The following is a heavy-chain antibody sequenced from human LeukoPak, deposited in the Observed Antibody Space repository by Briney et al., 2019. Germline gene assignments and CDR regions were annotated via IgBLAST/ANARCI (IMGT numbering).Heavy chain of an antibody. CDR2: IYYSGST. V-gene: IGHV4-59*08. Sequence: SETLSLTCTVSGCSISSYYWSWIRQPPGKGLEWIGYIYYSGSTNYNPSLKSRVTISVDTSKNQFSLKLSSVTAADTAVYYCARRNVVTSNFDYWGQGTLVTVSS. CDR1: GCSISSYY. CDR3: ARRNVVTSNFDY. J-gene: IGHJ4*02. D-gene: IGHD4-23*01.